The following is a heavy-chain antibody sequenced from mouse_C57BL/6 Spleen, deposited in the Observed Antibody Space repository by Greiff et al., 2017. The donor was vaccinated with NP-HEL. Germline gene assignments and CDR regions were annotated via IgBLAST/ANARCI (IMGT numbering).Heavy chain of an antibody. CDR1: GYAFSSSW. D-gene: IGHD1-1*02. V-gene: IGHV1-82*01. CDR2: IYPGDGDT. J-gene: IGHJ4*01. CDR3: ARKGPYGNYAMDY. Sequence: VQLQQSGPELVKPGASVKISCKASGYAFSSSWMNWVKQRPGKGLEWIGRIYPGDGDTNYNGKFKGKATLTADKSSSTAYMQLSSLTSEDSAVYFCARKGPYGNYAMDYWGQGTSVTVSS.